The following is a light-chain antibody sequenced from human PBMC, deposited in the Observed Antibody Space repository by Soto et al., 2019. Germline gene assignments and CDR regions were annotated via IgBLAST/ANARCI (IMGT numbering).Light chain of an antibody. CDR2: DAS. J-gene: IGKJ3*01. V-gene: IGKV1-13*02. CDR1: QGISSA. Sequence: AIQLTQSPSSLSASVGDRVTITCRASQGISSALDWYQQKPGKAPKLLIYDASSLESGVPSRFSGSGSGTDFTLTISCLQPEDFATYYCQQFNSYPFTFGPGTKVDIK. CDR3: QQFNSYPFT.